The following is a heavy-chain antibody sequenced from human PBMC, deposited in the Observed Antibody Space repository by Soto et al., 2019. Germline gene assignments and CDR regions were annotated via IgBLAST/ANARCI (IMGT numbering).Heavy chain of an antibody. D-gene: IGHD6-19*01. J-gene: IGHJ5*02. CDR1: GGSISSGGYY. V-gene: IGHV4-61*08. CDR3: ARAPPGDLYSSGWYSNWFDP. CDR2: IYYSGST. Sequence: SATLSLTCTVSGGSISSGGYYWSWIRQHPGRGLEWIGYIYYSGSTNYHPSLKSRVTISVDTSKNQFSLTLSSVTAADTAVYYCARAPPGDLYSSGWYSNWFDPWGQGTLVTVSS.